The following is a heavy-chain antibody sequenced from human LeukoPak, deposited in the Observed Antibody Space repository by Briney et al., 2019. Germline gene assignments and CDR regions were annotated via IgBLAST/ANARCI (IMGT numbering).Heavy chain of an antibody. CDR2: ISSSGSTI. Sequence: GGSLRLSCAASGFTFSSYEMNWVRQAPGKGLEWVSYISSSGSTIYYADSVEGRFTISRDNAKNSLYLQMNSLRAEHTAVYYCAELGITMIGGVWGKGTTVTISS. J-gene: IGHJ6*04. V-gene: IGHV3-48*03. CDR1: GFTFSSYE. CDR3: AELGITMIGGV. D-gene: IGHD3-10*02.